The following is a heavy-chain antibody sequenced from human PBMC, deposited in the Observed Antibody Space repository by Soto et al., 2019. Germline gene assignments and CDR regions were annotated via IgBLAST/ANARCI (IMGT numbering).Heavy chain of an antibody. V-gene: IGHV3-13*01. Sequence: EVQLVESGGGLVQPGGSLRLSCAASGFTFSSYDMHWVRQATGKGLEWVSAIGTAGDTYYPGSVKGRFTISRENAKNSLYLQMNSLRAGDTAVYYCARSKFPRNYYYGSGSPHPFDIWGQGTMVTVSS. CDR2: IGTAGDT. J-gene: IGHJ3*02. CDR1: GFTFSSYD. D-gene: IGHD3-10*01. CDR3: ARSKFPRNYYYGSGSPHPFDI.